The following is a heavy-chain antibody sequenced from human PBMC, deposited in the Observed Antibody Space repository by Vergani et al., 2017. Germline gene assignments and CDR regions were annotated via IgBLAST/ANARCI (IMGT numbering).Heavy chain of an antibody. J-gene: IGHJ4*02. CDR3: AKDIGVGQWELLFDY. Sequence: EVQLVESGGGLVQPGRSLRLSCAASGFTFDDYAMHWVRQAPGKGLEWVSGICWNSGSIGYADSVKGRFTISRDNAKNSLYLQMNSLRAEDTALYYCAKDIGVGQWELLFDYWGQGTLVTVSS. CDR2: ICWNSGSI. CDR1: GFTFDDYA. V-gene: IGHV3-9*01. D-gene: IGHD1-26*01.